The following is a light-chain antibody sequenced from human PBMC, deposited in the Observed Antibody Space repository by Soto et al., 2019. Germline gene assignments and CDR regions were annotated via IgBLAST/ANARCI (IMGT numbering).Light chain of an antibody. J-gene: IGKJ2*01. V-gene: IGKV3-20*01. Sequence: EIVLTQSPGTLSLSPGERATLSCRASQSVTSGYLGWYQQKPGQPPRLLISRASSRATGISDRFSGSGSGTDFTLTISRLEPEDCAVYYCQHYGTSPPMYTFGQGTKVEIK. CDR2: RAS. CDR1: QSVTSGY. CDR3: QHYGTSPPMYT.